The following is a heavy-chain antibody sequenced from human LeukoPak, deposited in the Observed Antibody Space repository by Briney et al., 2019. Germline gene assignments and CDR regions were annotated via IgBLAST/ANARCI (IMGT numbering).Heavy chain of an antibody. CDR1: GGTFSSYA. CDR2: IIPILGIA. J-gene: IGHJ4*02. D-gene: IGHD3-22*01. CDR3: ATQLPSITMIVGYFDY. Sequence: SVKVSCKASGGTFSSYAISWVRQAPGQGLEWMGRIIPILGIANYAQKFQGRVTITADKSTSTAYMELSSLRSEDTAVYYCATQLPSITMIVGYFDYWGQGTLVTVSS. V-gene: IGHV1-69*04.